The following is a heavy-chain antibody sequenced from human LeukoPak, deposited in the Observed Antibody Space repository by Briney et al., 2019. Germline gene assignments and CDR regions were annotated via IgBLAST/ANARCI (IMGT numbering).Heavy chain of an antibody. Sequence: GGSLRLSCAASGFTFSDYYMGWIRQAPGKGLEWVSYISSGGSTIYYTDSVKGRFTISRDNAKKSLYLQMNSLRAEDTAVYYCARVGTMVRGVIRYNWFDPWGQGTLVTVSS. CDR2: ISSGGSTI. V-gene: IGHV3-11*04. CDR3: ARVGTMVRGVIRYNWFDP. D-gene: IGHD3-10*01. CDR1: GFTFSDYY. J-gene: IGHJ5*02.